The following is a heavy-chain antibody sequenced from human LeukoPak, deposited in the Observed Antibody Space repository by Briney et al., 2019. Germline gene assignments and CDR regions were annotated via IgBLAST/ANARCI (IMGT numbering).Heavy chain of an antibody. CDR2: FDPEDGET. D-gene: IGHD1-1*01. V-gene: IGHV1-24*01. CDR3: ATGVHPGWFDP. Sequence: GASVKVSCKVSGYTLTELSMHWVRQAPGKGLEWMGGFDPEDGETIYAQKFQGRVTLPEDTSTDTAYMELSSLTSEDTAVYYCATGVHPGWFDPWGQGTLVTVSS. CDR1: GYTLTELS. J-gene: IGHJ5*02.